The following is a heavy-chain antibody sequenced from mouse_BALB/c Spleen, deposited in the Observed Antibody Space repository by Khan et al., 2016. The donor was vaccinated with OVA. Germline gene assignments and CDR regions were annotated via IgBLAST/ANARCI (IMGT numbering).Heavy chain of an antibody. CDR1: GYSFTNYG. Sequence: QIQLVQSGPELKKPGETVKISCKASGYSFTNYGMNWVKQSPGKALKWMGWINPYTGKPTYADDFKGRFAFSLETSASPAYLQINNLKYDDTATSSCAKTPYFSYTLDHWGQGTSVTVSS. CDR2: INPYTGKP. D-gene: IGHD2-10*01. J-gene: IGHJ4*01. CDR3: AKTPYFSYTLDH. V-gene: IGHV9-3-1*01.